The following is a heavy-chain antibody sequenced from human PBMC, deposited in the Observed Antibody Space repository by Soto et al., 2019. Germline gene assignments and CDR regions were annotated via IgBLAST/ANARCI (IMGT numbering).Heavy chain of an antibody. Sequence: GESLKISCKCSGYSFTSYWIGWVRQMPGKGLEWMGIIYPGDSDTTYSPSFQGQVTISVDRSISTAYLQWSSLKATDTAMYFCARDPGYSYGYNWGQGTLVTVSS. CDR2: IYPGDSDT. J-gene: IGHJ4*02. V-gene: IGHV5-51*01. CDR3: ARDPGYSYGYN. CDR1: GYSFTSYW. D-gene: IGHD5-18*01.